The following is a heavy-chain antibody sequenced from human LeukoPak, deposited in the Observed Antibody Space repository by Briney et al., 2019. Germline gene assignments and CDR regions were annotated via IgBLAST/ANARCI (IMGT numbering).Heavy chain of an antibody. CDR3: ARGSRRNWSGSYLRGAFDI. CDR1: GGSISSSSYY. CDR2: IYYSGST. V-gene: IGHV4-39*07. J-gene: IGHJ3*02. D-gene: IGHD1-26*01. Sequence: SETLSLTCTVSGGSISSSSYYWGWIRQPPGKGLEWIGSIYYSGSTYYNPSLKSRVTISVDTSKNQFSLKLSSVTAADTAVYYCARGSRRNWSGSYLRGAFDIWGQGTMVTVSS.